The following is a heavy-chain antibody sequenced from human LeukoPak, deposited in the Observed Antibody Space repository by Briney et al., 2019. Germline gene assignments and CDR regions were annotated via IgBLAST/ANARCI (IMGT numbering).Heavy chain of an antibody. CDR1: GFTFSSYS. CDR3: ARESNTMARGAFDI. D-gene: IGHD3-10*01. Sequence: GGSLRLSCAASGFTFSSYSMNWVRQAPGKGLEWVSSISSSSSYIYYADSVKGRFTISRDNAKNSLYLQMNSLRAEDTAVYYCARESNTMARGAFDIWGQGTMVTVSS. J-gene: IGHJ3*02. V-gene: IGHV3-21*01. CDR2: ISSSSSYI.